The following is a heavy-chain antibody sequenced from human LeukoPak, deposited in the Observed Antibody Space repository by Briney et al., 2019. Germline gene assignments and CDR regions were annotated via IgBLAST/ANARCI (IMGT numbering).Heavy chain of an antibody. CDR3: AREVVPAASYYYYGMDV. J-gene: IGHJ6*02. CDR2: TYYRSKWYN. D-gene: IGHD2-2*01. CDR1: GDSVSSNNAA. Sequence: SQTLSLTCAISGDSVSSNNAAWNWIRQSPSRGLEWLGRTYYRSKWYNDYAVSVKSRIAINPDTSKNQFSLQLNSVTPEDTAVYYCAREVVPAASYYYYGMDVWGQGTTVTVSS. V-gene: IGHV6-1*01.